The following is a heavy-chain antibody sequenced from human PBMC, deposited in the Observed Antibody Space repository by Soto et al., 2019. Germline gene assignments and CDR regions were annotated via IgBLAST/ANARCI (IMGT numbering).Heavy chain of an antibody. J-gene: IGHJ6*03. Sequence: EVQLVESGGGLVKPGGSLRLSCAASGFTFSSYSMNWVRQAPGKGLEWVSSISSSSSYIYYADSVKGRFTISRDNAKNSLYPQMNSLRAEDTAVYYCARARGSGSRQLYYYYYMDVWGKGTTVTVSS. D-gene: IGHD3-10*01. CDR2: ISSSSSYI. CDR1: GFTFSSYS. V-gene: IGHV3-21*01. CDR3: ARARGSGSRQLYYYYYMDV.